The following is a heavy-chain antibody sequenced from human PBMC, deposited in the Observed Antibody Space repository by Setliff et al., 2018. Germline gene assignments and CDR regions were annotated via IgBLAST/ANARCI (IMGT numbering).Heavy chain of an antibody. CDR1: GFTFSGYY. V-gene: IGHV3-7*01. Sequence: GGSLRLSCAASGFTFSGYYMQWVRQAPGKGLEWVANIKKDGSIKYYLDSVRGRFTISRDNAENSLTLQMNSLRVEDTAVYYCSRDLQGSGDYVVDYWGQGTMVTVSS. J-gene: IGHJ4*03. CDR2: IKKDGSIK. D-gene: IGHD4-17*01. CDR3: SRDLQGSGDYVVDY.